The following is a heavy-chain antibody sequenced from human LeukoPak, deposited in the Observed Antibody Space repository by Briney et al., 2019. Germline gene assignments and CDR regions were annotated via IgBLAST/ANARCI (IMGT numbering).Heavy chain of an antibody. CDR2: IYYSGSS. J-gene: IGHJ5*02. D-gene: IGHD2-2*01. CDR1: GGSIRSSCYY. V-gene: IGHV4-39*01. CDR3: ASLRCTSTSCPHWFDP. Sequence: SETLSLTCAVSGGSIRSSCYYWVWIRQPPGKGLEWIGSIYYSGSSYNNPSLKSRVTISVDTSKKQFSLKLRSVTAADTAVYYCASLRCTSTSCPHWFDPWGQGTLVTVSS.